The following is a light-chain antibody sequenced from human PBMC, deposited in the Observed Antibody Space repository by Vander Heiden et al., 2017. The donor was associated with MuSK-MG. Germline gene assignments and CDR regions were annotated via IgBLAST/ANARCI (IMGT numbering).Light chain of an antibody. Sequence: SELTQDPAVSAALGQTVRLTCQGDSLRSYYASWYQQKPGQAPVLVIYGKNNRPSGIPDRFSGSSSGNTASLTITGAQAEDEADYYCNSRDSSGNHVVFGGGTKLTVL. CDR2: GKN. CDR1: SLRSYY. CDR3: NSRDSSGNHVV. V-gene: IGLV3-19*01. J-gene: IGLJ2*01.